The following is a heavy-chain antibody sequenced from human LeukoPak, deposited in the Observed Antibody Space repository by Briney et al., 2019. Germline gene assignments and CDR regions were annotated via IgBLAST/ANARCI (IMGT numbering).Heavy chain of an antibody. CDR1: GFTFSSYT. J-gene: IGHJ4*02. CDR3: ATSTSILDC. V-gene: IGHV3-30*04. CDR2: ISYDGRNE. Sequence: GRSLRLSCAVSGFTFSSYTMHWVRQAPGKGLEWVAVISYDGRNEYYADSVKGRFTISRDNAKNSLYLQMNSLRAEDTAVYYCATSTSILDCWGQGTLVTVSS.